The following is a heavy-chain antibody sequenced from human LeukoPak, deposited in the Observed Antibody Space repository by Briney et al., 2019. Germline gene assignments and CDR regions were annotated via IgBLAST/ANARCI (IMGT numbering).Heavy chain of an antibody. V-gene: IGHV3-48*02. J-gene: IGHJ6*02. CDR2: ISSSSSTI. D-gene: IGHD5-12*01. CDR3: ARVIVATTWIYYYGMDV. CDR1: GFTFSSYS. Sequence: PGGSLRLSCAASGFTFSSYSMNWVRQAPGKGLEWVSYISSSSSTIYYADSVKGRFTTSRDNAKNSLYLQMNSLRDEDTAVYYCARVIVATTWIYYYGMDVWGQGTTVTVSS.